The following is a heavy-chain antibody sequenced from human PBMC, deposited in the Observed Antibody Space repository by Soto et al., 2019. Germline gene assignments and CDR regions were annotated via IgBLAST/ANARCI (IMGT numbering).Heavy chain of an antibody. V-gene: IGHV3-23*01. CDR2: ISGRGGST. J-gene: IGHJ5*02. CDR3: ANTPPSSVLLWFGDFGWFDP. Sequence: GGSLRLSCAASGFTFSSYAMSWVRQAPGKGLEWVSAISGRGGSTYYADSGKGRFTISRDNSRNTLYLQMNSLRAEDTAVYYCANTPPSSVLLWFGDFGWFDPWGQGTLVTVSS. D-gene: IGHD3-10*01. CDR1: GFTFSSYA.